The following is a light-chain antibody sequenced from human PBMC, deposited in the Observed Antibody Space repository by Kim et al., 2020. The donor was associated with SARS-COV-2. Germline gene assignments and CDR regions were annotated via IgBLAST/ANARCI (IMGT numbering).Light chain of an antibody. CDR1: QSVSSY. CDR2: DAS. V-gene: IGKV3-11*01. Sequence: ANLSLSPGERATLSCRASQSVSSYLAWYQQKPGKAPRILIYDASNRATGIPARFSGSGSGTDFTLTISILEPEDFAVYYCQQRSNFGQGTRLEIK. J-gene: IGKJ5*01. CDR3: QQRSN.